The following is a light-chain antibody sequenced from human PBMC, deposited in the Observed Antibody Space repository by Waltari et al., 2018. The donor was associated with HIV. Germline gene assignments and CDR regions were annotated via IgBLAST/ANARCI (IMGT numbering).Light chain of an antibody. J-gene: IGKJ1*01. CDR2: AGN. V-gene: IGKV3-20*01. Sequence: EIVLTQSPGTLSLSPGERATLSCRASQSVSSSYLAWYQQKSGQAPRLLIYAGNRRAAGIPDRFAGAGSGRDFSLTISRLEPEDFAVYYCHQYTGSPRTFGQGTKV. CDR1: QSVSSSY. CDR3: HQYTGSPRT.